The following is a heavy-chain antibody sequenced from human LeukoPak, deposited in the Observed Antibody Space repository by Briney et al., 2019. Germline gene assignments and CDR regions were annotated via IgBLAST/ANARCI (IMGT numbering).Heavy chain of an antibody. D-gene: IGHD6-19*01. CDR3: AEAYSSGWYYFDY. CDR1: GFTFDDYA. Sequence: GGSLRLSCAVSGFTFDDYAMHWVRQAPGKGLEWVSGISWNSGSIGYADSVKGRFTISRDNAKNSLYLQMNSLRAEDTALYYCAEAYSSGWYYFDYWGQGTLVTVSS. CDR2: ISWNSGSI. J-gene: IGHJ4*02. V-gene: IGHV3-9*01.